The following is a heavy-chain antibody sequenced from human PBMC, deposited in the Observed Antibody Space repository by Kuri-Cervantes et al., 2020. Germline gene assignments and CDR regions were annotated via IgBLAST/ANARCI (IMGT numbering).Heavy chain of an antibody. Sequence: GGSLRLSCKGSGYSFTSYWIGWVRQMPGKGLEWMGIIYPGDSDTRYSPSFQGQVTISADKPISTAYLQWSSLKASDTAMYYCARRVGATTTDPFDYWGQGTLVTVSS. V-gene: IGHV5-51*04. CDR1: GYSFTSYW. D-gene: IGHD1-26*01. CDR3: ARRVGATTTDPFDY. J-gene: IGHJ4*02. CDR2: IYPGDSDT.